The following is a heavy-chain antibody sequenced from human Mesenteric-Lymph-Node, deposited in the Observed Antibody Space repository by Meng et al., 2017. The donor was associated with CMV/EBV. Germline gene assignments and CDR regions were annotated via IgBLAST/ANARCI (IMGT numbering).Heavy chain of an antibody. CDR2: ISYDGSSK. J-gene: IGHJ6*02. CDR3: AKGPYCGGDCYSYYYYYGMDV. D-gene: IGHD2-21*01. CDR1: GFTFSSYA. V-gene: IGHV3-30-3*01. Sequence: GESLKISCAASGFTFSSYAMHWVRQAPGKGLEWVAVISYDGSSKFYADSVKGRFTISRDNSKNTRYLQMNSLRAEDTAVYYCAKGPYCGGDCYSYYYYYGMDVWGQGTTVTVSS.